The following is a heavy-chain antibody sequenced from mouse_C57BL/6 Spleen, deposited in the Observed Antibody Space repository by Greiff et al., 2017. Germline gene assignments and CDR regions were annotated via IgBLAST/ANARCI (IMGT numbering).Heavy chain of an antibody. J-gene: IGHJ4*01. CDR1: GYTFTEYT. CDR3: ARHEEVYYGNYVGYAMDY. Sequence: VQLQQSGAELVKPGASVKLSCKASGYTFTEYTIHWVKQRSGQGLEWIGWFYPGSGSIKYNEKFKDKATLTADKSSSTVYMELSILTSEDSAVYFCARHEEVYYGNYVGYAMDYWGQGTSVTVSS. CDR2: FYPGSGSI. V-gene: IGHV1-62-2*01. D-gene: IGHD2-1*01.